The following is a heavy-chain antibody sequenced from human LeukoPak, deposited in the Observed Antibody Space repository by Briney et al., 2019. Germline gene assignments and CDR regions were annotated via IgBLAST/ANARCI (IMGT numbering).Heavy chain of an antibody. V-gene: IGHV4-4*07. Sequence: SETLSLTCTVSGGSISSYYWSWIRQPAGKGLEWIGRIYTSGSTNYNPSLKSRVTMSVDTSKNQFSLKLSSVTAADTAVYYCARDRSETYGEPTFDYWDQGTLVTVSS. J-gene: IGHJ4*02. CDR3: ARDRSETYGEPTFDY. D-gene: IGHD4-17*01. CDR1: GGSISSYY. CDR2: IYTSGST.